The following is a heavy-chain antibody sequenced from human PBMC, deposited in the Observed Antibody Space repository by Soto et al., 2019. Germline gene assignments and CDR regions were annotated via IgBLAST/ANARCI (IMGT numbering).Heavy chain of an antibody. Sequence: QVQLVQSGAEVQKPGASVRVSCKASGYIFTNSYLHWVRQAPGQGLEWMGIINPSAGRTNYAQNFQGRVTMTADTSTSTVYMEWSSLRSEATAVYYCARETDILTGFVIDYWGQGTLVIVSS. J-gene: IGHJ4*02. CDR1: GYIFTNSY. V-gene: IGHV1-46*01. CDR3: ARETDILTGFVIDY. CDR2: INPSAGRT. D-gene: IGHD3-9*01.